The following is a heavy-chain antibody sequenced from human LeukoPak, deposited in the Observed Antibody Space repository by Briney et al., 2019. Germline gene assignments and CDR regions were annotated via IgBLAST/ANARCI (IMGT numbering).Heavy chain of an antibody. CDR1: GGSISSYY. CDR3: ARSRPYSSSWYFFDY. V-gene: IGHV4-59*08. Sequence: KTSETLSLTCTVSGGSISSYYWSWIRQPPGKGLEWIGYIYYSGSTNYNPSLKSRVTISVDTSKNQFSLKLSSVTAADTAVYCCARSRPYSSSWYFFDYWGQGTLVTVSS. J-gene: IGHJ4*02. D-gene: IGHD6-13*01. CDR2: IYYSGST.